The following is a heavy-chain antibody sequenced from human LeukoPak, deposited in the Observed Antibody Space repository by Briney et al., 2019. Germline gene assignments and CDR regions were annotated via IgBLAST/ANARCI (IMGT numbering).Heavy chain of an antibody. CDR2: INPNSGST. CDR1: GYTFTGYY. V-gene: IGHV1-2*02. CDR3: ARLRGSVSWYFDL. D-gene: IGHD3-10*01. J-gene: IGHJ2*01. Sequence: GASVKVSCKASGYTFTGYYMHWVRQAPGQGLEWMGWINPNSGSTNYAQKFQGRVTMTRDTSISTAYMELSRLRSDDTAVYYCARLRGSVSWYFDLWGRGTLVTVSS.